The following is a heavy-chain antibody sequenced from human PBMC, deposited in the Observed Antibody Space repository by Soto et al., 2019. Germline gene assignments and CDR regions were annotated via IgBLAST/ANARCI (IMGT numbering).Heavy chain of an antibody. Sequence: ASETLSLTCTVSGDSISSASYFWGWIRQPPGKGLEWIGSVYFVRNSNYNPALKRRVSISVDAAKNQFSLRLSAMTAADTCVYYCLSFYGDYVNGVKRRYCDCWGKGTLVTVSS. D-gene: IGHD4-17*01. J-gene: IGHJ4*02. CDR1: GDSISSASYF. CDR2: VYFVRNS. CDR3: LSFYGDYVNGVKRRYCDC. V-gene: IGHV4-39*01.